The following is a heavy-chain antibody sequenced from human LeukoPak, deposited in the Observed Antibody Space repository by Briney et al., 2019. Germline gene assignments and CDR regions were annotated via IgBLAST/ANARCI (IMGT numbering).Heavy chain of an antibody. Sequence: SETLSLTCAVYGGSFSGYYFSWIRQPPGKGLEWIGEINHSEGTNYNPSLKSRVTISVDTSKNQFSLKLSSVTAADTAVYYCAREGFGESRYFQHWGQGTLVTVSS. V-gene: IGHV4-34*01. CDR1: GGSFSGYY. D-gene: IGHD3-10*01. CDR2: INHSEGT. J-gene: IGHJ1*01. CDR3: AREGFGESRYFQH.